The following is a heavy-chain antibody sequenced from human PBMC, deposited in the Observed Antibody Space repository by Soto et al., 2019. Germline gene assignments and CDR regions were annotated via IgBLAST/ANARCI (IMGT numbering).Heavy chain of an antibody. CDR2: IYYSGST. CDR3: ARDAEYSGYDY. Sequence: SETLSLTCTVSGGSISSYYWSWIRQPPGKGLEWIGYIYYSGSTNYNPSLKSRVTISVDTSKNQFSLKLSSVTAADTAVYYCARDAEYSGYDYWGQGTLVTVSS. D-gene: IGHD5-12*01. V-gene: IGHV4-59*01. J-gene: IGHJ4*02. CDR1: GGSISSYY.